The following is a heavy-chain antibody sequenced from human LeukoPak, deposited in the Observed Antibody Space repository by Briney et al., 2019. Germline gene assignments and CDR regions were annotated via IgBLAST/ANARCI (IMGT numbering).Heavy chain of an antibody. CDR1: GFTFSSYW. V-gene: IGHV3-66*01. CDR2: IYSGGRT. Sequence: GGSLRLSCAASGFTFSSYWMHWVRQAPGKGLEWVSVIYSGGRTYYADSVKGRFTISRDNSKNTLYLQMNSLRAEDTAVYYCARRQRAAAGFDYWGQGTLVTVSS. CDR3: ARRQRAAAGFDY. J-gene: IGHJ4*02. D-gene: IGHD6-13*01.